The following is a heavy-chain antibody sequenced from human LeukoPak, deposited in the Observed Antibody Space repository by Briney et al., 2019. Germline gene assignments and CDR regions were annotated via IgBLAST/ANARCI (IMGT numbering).Heavy chain of an antibody. J-gene: IGHJ4*02. Sequence: SETLSLTCAVYGGSFSGYYWSWIRQPPGKGLEWIGEINHSGSTNYNPSLKSRVTISVDTSKNQFSLKLSSVTAADTAVYYCARGVSVPAAIWGQGTLVTVSS. V-gene: IGHV4-34*01. D-gene: IGHD2-2*01. CDR2: INHSGST. CDR1: GGSFSGYY. CDR3: ARGVSVPAAI.